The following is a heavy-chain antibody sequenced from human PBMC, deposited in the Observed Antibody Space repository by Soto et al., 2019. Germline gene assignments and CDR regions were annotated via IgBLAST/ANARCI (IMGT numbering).Heavy chain of an antibody. D-gene: IGHD3-22*01. Sequence: EVQLLESGGGLVQPGGSLRLSCAASGFTFSSYAMSWVRQAPGKGLEWVSAISGSGGSTYYADSVKGRFTISRDNSKNTLYLQMNSLRAEDTAVYYCAKDQRPYDSSGYYYFDLCGRGTMVTVSS. CDR1: GFTFSSYA. CDR2: ISGSGGST. V-gene: IGHV3-23*01. CDR3: AKDQRPYDSSGYYYFDL. J-gene: IGHJ2*01.